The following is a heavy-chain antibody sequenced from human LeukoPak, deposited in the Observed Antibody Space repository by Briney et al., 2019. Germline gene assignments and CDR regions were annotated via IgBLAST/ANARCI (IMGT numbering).Heavy chain of an antibody. CDR2: IYIGGST. CDR3: ARDPVGAIGYGMDV. D-gene: IGHD1-26*01. J-gene: IGHJ6*02. Sequence: GGSLRLSCAASGFTVSNNYMNWVRQAPGKGLEWVSVIYIGGSTIYADSVKGRFTISRDSSKNTLYLQMNSLRAEDTAVYYCARDPVGAIGYGMDVWGQGTTVTVAS. CDR1: GFTVSNNY. V-gene: IGHV3-66*01.